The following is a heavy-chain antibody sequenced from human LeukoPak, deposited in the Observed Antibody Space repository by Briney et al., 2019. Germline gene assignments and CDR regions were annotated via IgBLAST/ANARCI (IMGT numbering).Heavy chain of an antibody. V-gene: IGHV4/OR15-8*02. CDR3: AKSRYGSTATNYYMDV. Sequence: SPSETLSLTCVVSGDSISNNNWWSWVRQSPGKGLEWIGEVYHSGDANYNPSLKSRVTISIDTSKNQFSLKLSSVTAADTAVYYCAKSRYGSTATNYYMDVWGKGTTVTVSS. CDR2: VYHSGDA. J-gene: IGHJ6*03. D-gene: IGHD2-2*01. CDR1: GDSISNNNW.